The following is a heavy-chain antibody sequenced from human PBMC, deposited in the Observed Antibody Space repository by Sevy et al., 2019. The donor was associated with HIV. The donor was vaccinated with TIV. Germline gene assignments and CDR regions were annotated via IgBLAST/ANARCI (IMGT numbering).Heavy chain of an antibody. D-gene: IGHD1-7*01. CDR1: GFTFSAKV. J-gene: IGHJ4*02. CDR3: ARDALSGTSAY. CDR2: ISSSGRYI. Sequence: GGSLRLSCAASGFTFSAKVWNWVRRGPGKGREGVPSISSSGRYIYYPASVQGRFTISRVNAEDSLYLQMNNLRAEDTAVYYCARDALSGTSAYWGQGTLVTVSS. V-gene: IGHV3-21*01.